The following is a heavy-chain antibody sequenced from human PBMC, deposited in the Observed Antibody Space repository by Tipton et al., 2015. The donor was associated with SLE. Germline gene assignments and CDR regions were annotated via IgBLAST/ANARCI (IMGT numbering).Heavy chain of an antibody. V-gene: IGHV4-59*08. CDR2: IYYSGST. D-gene: IGHD3-22*01. CDR1: GGSISSYY. CDR3: ARQYYYDTSGYPDAFDI. Sequence: TLSLTCTVSGGSISSYYWSWIRQPPGKGLECIGYIYYSGSTNYNPSLKSRVTMSVDTSRNQFSLKLSSVTAADTAVYYCARQYYYDTSGYPDAFDIWGQGTMVTVSS. J-gene: IGHJ3*02.